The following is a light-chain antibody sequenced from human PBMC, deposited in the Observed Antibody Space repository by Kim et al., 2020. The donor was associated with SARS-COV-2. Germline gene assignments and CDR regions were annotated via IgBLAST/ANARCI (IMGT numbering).Light chain of an antibody. V-gene: IGKV2D-29*01. CDR1: QSLLHSDGKIS. CDR2: EVS. Sequence: QPASISCKSNQSLLHSDGKISLYWYLQKPGQPPQRLIYEVSKRFSGVPERFSGGGSGTDFTLKISRVEAEDVGLYYCMQGLQRLYSFGQGTKLEI. CDR3: MQGLQRLYS. J-gene: IGKJ2*03.